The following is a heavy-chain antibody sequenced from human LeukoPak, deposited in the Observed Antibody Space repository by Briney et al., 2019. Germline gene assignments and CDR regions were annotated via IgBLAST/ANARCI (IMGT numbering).Heavy chain of an antibody. CDR2: ISAYNGNT. J-gene: IGHJ4*02. V-gene: IGHV1-18*01. CDR3: ARDSLSGNTRRFDY. CDR1: GYTFTSYG. D-gene: IGHD1/OR15-1a*01. Sequence: ASVKVSCKASGYTFTSYGISWVRQAPGQGLEWMGWISAYNGNTNYAQKFQGRVTITTDESTSTAYMELSSLRSEDTAVYYCARDSLSGNTRRFDYWGQGTLVTVSS.